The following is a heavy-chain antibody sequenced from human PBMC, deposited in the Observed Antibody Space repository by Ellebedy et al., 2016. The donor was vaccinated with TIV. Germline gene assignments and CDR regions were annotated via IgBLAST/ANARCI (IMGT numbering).Heavy chain of an antibody. D-gene: IGHD1-26*01. J-gene: IGHJ6*02. V-gene: IGHV4-39*01. CDR2: IYYSGTT. CDR3: ARHGTVGPTAYYYYSGLDV. Sequence: MPSETLSLTCNVSGGSIDISTYYWAWIRQPPGKGLEWIGSIYYSGTTYYNPSLKSRVTISADPPKNQFSLRLKSVTAADTATYFCARHGTVGPTAYYYYSGLDVWGLGTTVTVSS. CDR1: GGSIDISTYY.